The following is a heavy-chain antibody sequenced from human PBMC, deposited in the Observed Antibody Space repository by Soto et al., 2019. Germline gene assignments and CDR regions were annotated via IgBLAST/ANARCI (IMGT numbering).Heavy chain of an antibody. CDR3: AKGNFRTNYFDY. CDR2: ISGSGGST. V-gene: IGHV3-23*01. CDR1: GFTFSSYA. Sequence: GGSLRLSCAASGFTFSSYAMSWARQAPGKGLEWVSAISGSGGSTYYADSVKGRFTISRDNSKNTLYLQMNSLRAEDTAVYYCAKGNFRTNYFDYWGQGTLVTVSS. J-gene: IGHJ4*02.